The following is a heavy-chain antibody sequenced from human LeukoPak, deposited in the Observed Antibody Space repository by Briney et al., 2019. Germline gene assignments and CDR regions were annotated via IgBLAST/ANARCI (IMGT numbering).Heavy chain of an antibody. CDR2: ISGSTGNT. V-gene: IGHV3-23*01. CDR3: AKEFYSYGYTGFDY. D-gene: IGHD3-16*01. Sequence: GGSLRLSCVASGFTFSDYAMTWVRQAPGKGLEWVSTISGSTGNTYYADSVKGRFTISRDNSKNTLYLQMNSLRADDTAVYYCAKEFYSYGYTGFDYWGQGTLVTVSS. J-gene: IGHJ4*02. CDR1: GFTFSDYA.